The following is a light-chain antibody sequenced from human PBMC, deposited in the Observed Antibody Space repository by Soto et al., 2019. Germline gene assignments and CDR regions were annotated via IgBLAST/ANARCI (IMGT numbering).Light chain of an antibody. CDR2: GNT. Sequence: QSVLTQPPSVSGAPGQRVTISCTGSSSNIGAGYDVHWYQQLPGTAPKLLIYGNTNRPSGVPDRFSGSKSGTSASLAITGLQAEDEAYYYCQSYDNSLSGSYVFGTGTKLTVL. CDR3: QSYDNSLSGSYV. V-gene: IGLV1-40*01. J-gene: IGLJ1*01. CDR1: SSNIGAGYD.